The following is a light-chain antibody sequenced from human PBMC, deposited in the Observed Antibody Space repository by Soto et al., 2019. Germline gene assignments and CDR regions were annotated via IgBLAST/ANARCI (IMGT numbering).Light chain of an antibody. J-gene: IGLJ2*01. CDR1: STDVGGYNY. CDR3: CSYAGSYTLFL. Sequence: QSALTQPRSVSGSPGQSVTITCTGTSTDVGGYNYVSWYQQQPGKAPKLMVYDVTERPSGVPDRFSGSKSGNTASLTISGLQAEDEGDYYCCSYAGSYTLFLFGGGTKLTVL. CDR2: DVT. V-gene: IGLV2-11*01.